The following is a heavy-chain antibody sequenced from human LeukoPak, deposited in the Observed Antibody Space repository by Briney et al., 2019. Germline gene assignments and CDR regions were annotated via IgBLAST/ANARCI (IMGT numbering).Heavy chain of an antibody. J-gene: IGHJ6*04. CDR1: GFTFSSYE. D-gene: IGHD2-2*01. CDR3: ARAGYCSSTSCPSHYYYGMDV. V-gene: IGHV3-48*03. CDR2: ISSSGSTI. Sequence: PGGSLRLSCAACGFTFSSYEMNWVRQARGRGLEGVSYISSSGSTIYCADSVKGRFTISRDSAKNSLYLQMNSLRAEDTAAYYCARAGYCSSTSCPSHYYYGMDVWGTGTTVTVSS.